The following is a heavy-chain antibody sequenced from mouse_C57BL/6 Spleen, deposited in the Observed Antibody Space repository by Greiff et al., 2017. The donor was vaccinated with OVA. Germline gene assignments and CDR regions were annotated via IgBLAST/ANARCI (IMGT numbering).Heavy chain of an antibody. D-gene: IGHD2-4*01. Sequence: EVQLVEPGGGLVKPGGSLKLSCAASGFTFSSYAMSWVRQTPEKRLEWVATISDGGSYTNYPDNVKGRSTISRDNAKNNLYLQMSHLRSEDTANYYCAKGYDYDEEAYSYFDVWGTGTTLTVSS. J-gene: IGHJ1*03. V-gene: IGHV5-4*01. CDR2: ISDGGSYT. CDR3: AKGYDYDEEAYSYFDV. CDR1: GFTFSSYA.